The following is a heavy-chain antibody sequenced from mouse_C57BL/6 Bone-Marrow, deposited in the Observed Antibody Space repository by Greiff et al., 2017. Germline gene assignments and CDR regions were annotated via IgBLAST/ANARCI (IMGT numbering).Heavy chain of an antibody. Sequence: QVQLQQSGAELVRPGTSVKVSCKASGYAFTNYLIEWVKQRPGQGLEWIGVINPGSGGTNYNEQFKGKATLTADKSSSTAYMQLSSLTSEDSAVYFCARTLYYFDYWGQGTTLTVSS. J-gene: IGHJ2*01. CDR1: GYAFTNYL. CDR2: INPGSGGT. CDR3: ARTLYYFDY. V-gene: IGHV1-54*01.